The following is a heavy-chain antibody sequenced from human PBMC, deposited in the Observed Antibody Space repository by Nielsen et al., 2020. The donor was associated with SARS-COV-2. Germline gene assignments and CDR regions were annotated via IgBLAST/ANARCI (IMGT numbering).Heavy chain of an antibody. Sequence: SVKVSCKASGGTFSTHSISWVRQAPGQGPEWMGRIIPMVDIRDYAQSFQGRVTITADKSTSTAYMELSSLSSEDTALYYCARSATNLIYWYFDLWGRGTLVTDSS. CDR3: ARSATNLIYWYFDL. V-gene: IGHV1-69*02. J-gene: IGHJ2*01. D-gene: IGHD5-12*01. CDR1: GGTFSTHS. CDR2: IIPMVDIR.